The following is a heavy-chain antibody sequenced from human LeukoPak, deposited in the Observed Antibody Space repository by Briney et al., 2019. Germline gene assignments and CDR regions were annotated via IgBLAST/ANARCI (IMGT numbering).Heavy chain of an antibody. CDR2: ISGSGGST. V-gene: IGHV3-23*01. CDR1: GFTFSSHA. Sequence: GGSLRLPCAASGFTFSSHAMSWVRQAPGKGLEWVSAISGSGGSTYYADSVKGRFTISRDNSKNTLYLQMNSLRSEDTAVYYCASQRPSGWTYPESDIMDYWGQGTLVTVPS. D-gene: IGHD6-19*01. J-gene: IGHJ4*02. CDR3: ASQRPSGWTYPESDIMDY.